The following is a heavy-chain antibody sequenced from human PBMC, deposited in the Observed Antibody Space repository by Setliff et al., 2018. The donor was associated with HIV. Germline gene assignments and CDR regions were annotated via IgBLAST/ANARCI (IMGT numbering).Heavy chain of an antibody. D-gene: IGHD3-16*01. V-gene: IGHV4-59*11. CDR3: ATERWLYQNFDS. J-gene: IGHJ4*02. CDR2: IYYTGTT. Sequence: SETLSLTCTVPGVSGGSISSHYWNWIRQPPGKGLEWIGYIYYTGTTKNNPSLKSRVTMSIDTSKNQFSLKLSSVTAADTAIYYCATERWLYQNFDSWGQGTQVTVSS. CDR1: GGSISSHY.